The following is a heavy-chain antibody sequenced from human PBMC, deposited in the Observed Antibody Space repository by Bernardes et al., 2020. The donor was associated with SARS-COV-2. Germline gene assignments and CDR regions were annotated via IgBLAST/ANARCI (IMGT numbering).Heavy chain of an antibody. CDR3: AREPYYDFWSGYYSGMDV. D-gene: IGHD3-3*01. Sequence: SETLSLTCTVSGGSISSYYWSWIRQPPGKGLEWIGYIYYSGSTNYNPSLKIRVTISVDTSKNQFSLKLSSVTAADTAVYYCAREPYYDFWSGYYSGMDVWGQGTTVTVSS. CDR2: IYYSGST. V-gene: IGHV4-59*01. J-gene: IGHJ6*02. CDR1: GGSISSYY.